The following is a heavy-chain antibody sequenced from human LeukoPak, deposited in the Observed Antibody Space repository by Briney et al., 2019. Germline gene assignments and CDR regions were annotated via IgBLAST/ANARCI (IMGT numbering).Heavy chain of an antibody. J-gene: IGHJ3*02. V-gene: IGHV4-59*01. CDR1: GGSISSYY. Sequence: SETLSLTCTVSGGSISSYYWSWIRQPPGKGLEWIGCIYYSGSTNYNPSLKSRVTISVDTSKNQFSLKLSSVTAADTAVYYCARGDSSGYYYGTYDAFDIWGQGTMVTVSS. CDR3: ARGDSSGYYYGTYDAFDI. D-gene: IGHD3-22*01. CDR2: IYYSGST.